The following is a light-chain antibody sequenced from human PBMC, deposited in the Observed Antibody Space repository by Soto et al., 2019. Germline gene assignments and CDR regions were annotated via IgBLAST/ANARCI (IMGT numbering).Light chain of an antibody. J-gene: IGLJ2*01. Sequence: QSVLTQPPSVSAAPGQKVTISCSGISSNIGNQFVSWYQQLPGTAPKLLLYDNNKRPSGIPDRFSGSKSGTSATLGIAGLQTGDEADYYCGSWDSSLSAVVFGGGTKVTVL. CDR2: DNN. CDR3: GSWDSSLSAVV. V-gene: IGLV1-51*01. CDR1: SSNIGNQF.